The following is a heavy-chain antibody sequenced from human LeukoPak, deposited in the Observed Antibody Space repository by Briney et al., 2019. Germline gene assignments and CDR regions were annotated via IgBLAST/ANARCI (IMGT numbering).Heavy chain of an antibody. CDR2: INPNSGGT. Sequence: ASVKVSCKASGYTFTGYYRHWVRQAPGQGLEWMGWINPNSGGTNYAQKFQGRVTMTRDTSISTAYMELSRLRSDDTAVYYCARGHDDFWSGYSTYGMDVWGQGTTVTVSS. CDR1: GYTFTGYY. D-gene: IGHD3-3*01. CDR3: ARGHDDFWSGYSTYGMDV. J-gene: IGHJ6*02. V-gene: IGHV1-2*02.